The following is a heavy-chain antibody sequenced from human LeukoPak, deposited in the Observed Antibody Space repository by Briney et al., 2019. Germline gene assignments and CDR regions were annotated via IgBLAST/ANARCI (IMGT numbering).Heavy chain of an antibody. V-gene: IGHV3-7*01. CDR2: IKQDGSEK. Sequence: GGSLRLSCAASGFTFSSYWMSWVRQAPGKGLEWVANIKQDGSEKYYVDSVKGRFTISRDNAKNSLYLQMNSLRAEDTAVYYCARTLYYYDSSGFAFGYWGQGTLVTVSS. J-gene: IGHJ4*02. CDR1: GFTFSSYW. CDR3: ARTLYYYDSSGFAFGY. D-gene: IGHD3-22*01.